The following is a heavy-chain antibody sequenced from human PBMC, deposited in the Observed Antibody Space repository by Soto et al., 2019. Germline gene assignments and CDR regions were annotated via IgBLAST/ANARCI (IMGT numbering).Heavy chain of an antibody. V-gene: IGHV3-9*01. J-gene: IGHJ4*02. CDR1: GFIFDDYA. CDR3: AREAAAGTYYDY. CDR2: ISWNSDTI. Sequence: AGGSLRLSCAPSGFIFDDYAMHWVRQAPGKGLEWVSFISWNSDTIEYADSVKGRFTISRDNAKNALYLQMNTLRPDDTAFYYCAREAAAGTYYDYWGQGTLVTVSS. D-gene: IGHD6-13*01.